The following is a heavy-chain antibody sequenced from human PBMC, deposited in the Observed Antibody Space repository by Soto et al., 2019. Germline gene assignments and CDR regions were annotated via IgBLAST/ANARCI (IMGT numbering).Heavy chain of an antibody. CDR3: ARARRSSSSPWYYYYYMDV. CDR2: IYSGGST. D-gene: IGHD6-6*01. J-gene: IGHJ6*03. Sequence: GGSLRLSCAASGFTVSSNYMSWVRQAPGKGLGWVSVIYSGGSTYYADSVKGRFTISRDNSKNTLYLQMNSLRAEDTAVYYCARARRSSSSPWYYYYYMDVWGKGTTVTVS. V-gene: IGHV3-66*01. CDR1: GFTVSSNY.